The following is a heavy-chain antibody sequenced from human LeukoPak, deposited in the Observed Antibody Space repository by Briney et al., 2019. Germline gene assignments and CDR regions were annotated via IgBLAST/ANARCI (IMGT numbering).Heavy chain of an antibody. J-gene: IGHJ3*02. Sequence: WGSLRLSCAASGFTFSSYSMNWVRQAPGKGLEWGSSISSSSSYIYYADSVKGRFTISRDNAKNSLYLQMNSLRAEDTAVYYCAVALGYCSSTSCSDGAFDIWGQGTMVTVSS. CDR1: GFTFSSYS. V-gene: IGHV3-21*01. CDR2: ISSSSSYI. D-gene: IGHD2-2*01. CDR3: AVALGYCSSTSCSDGAFDI.